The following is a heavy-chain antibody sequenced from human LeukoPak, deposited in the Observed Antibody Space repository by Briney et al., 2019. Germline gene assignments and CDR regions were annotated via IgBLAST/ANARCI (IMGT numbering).Heavy chain of an antibody. CDR2: INHSGST. CDR3: ARPETYYDFWSGNYYGMDV. CDR1: GGSFSGYY. D-gene: IGHD3-3*01. J-gene: IGHJ6*02. V-gene: IGHV4-34*01. Sequence: SETLSLTCAVYGGSFSGYYWSWIRQPPGKGLEWIGEINHSGSTNYNPSLKSRVTISVDTSKNQFSLKLSSVTAADTAVYYCARPETYYDFWSGNYYGMDVWGQGTTVTVSS.